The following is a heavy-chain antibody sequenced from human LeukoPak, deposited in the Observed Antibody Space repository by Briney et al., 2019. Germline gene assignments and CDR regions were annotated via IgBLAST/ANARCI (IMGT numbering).Heavy chain of an antibody. CDR3: ANHPPGLAAAEYYFDY. V-gene: IGHV3-23*01. J-gene: IGHJ4*02. D-gene: IGHD6-13*01. Sequence: PGGSLRLSCAASGFTFSSYAMSWVRRAPGKGLEWISAISGSGGSTYYADSVKDRFTISRDNSKNTLYLQMNSLRAEDTAVYYCANHPPGLAAAEYYFDYWGQGILVTVSS. CDR2: ISGSGGST. CDR1: GFTFSSYA.